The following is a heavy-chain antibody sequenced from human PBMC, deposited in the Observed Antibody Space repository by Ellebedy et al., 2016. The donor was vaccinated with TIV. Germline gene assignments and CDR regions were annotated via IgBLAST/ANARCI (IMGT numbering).Heavy chain of an antibody. J-gene: IGHJ5*02. Sequence: GESLKISCAASGFTVSSNYMSWVRQAPGKGLEWVSVIYSGGSTYYADSVKGRFTISRHNSKNTLYLQMNSLRAEDTAVYYCARAEVGWFDPWGQGTLVTVSS. CDR2: IYSGGST. CDR3: ARAEVGWFDP. CDR1: GFTVSSNY. V-gene: IGHV3-53*04.